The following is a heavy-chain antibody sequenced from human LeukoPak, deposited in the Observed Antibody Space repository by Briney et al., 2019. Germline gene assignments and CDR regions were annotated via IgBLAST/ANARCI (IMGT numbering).Heavy chain of an antibody. CDR1: GFTFSSYW. V-gene: IGHV3-7*01. CDR2: IKQDGSEK. J-gene: IGHJ4*02. Sequence: GGSLRLSCAASGFTFSSYWMSWVRQAPGKGLEWVANIKQDGSEKYYVDSVKGRFTISRDNAKNSLYLQMNSLRAEDTAVYYCAREKEQAWYYFDYWGQGTLVTVSS. D-gene: IGHD1/OR15-1a*01. CDR3: AREKEQAWYYFDY.